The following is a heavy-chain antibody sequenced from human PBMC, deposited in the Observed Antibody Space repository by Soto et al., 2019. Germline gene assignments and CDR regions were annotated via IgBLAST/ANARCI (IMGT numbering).Heavy chain of an antibody. D-gene: IGHD6-13*01. CDR2: INPSGGST. Sequence: CKASGYTFTSYYMHWVRQAPGQGLEWMGIINPSGGSTSYAQKFQGRVTMTRDTSTSTVYMELSSLRSEDTAVYYCARDHGSWYIDYWGQGTLVTVSS. J-gene: IGHJ4*02. V-gene: IGHV1-46*01. CDR1: GYTFTSYY. CDR3: ARDHGSWYIDY.